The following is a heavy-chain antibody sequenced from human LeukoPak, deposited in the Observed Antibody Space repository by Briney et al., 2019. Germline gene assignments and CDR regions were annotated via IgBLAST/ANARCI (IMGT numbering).Heavy chain of an antibody. CDR2: ISSSSSTI. D-gene: IGHD3-10*01. J-gene: IGHJ4*02. Sequence: GGSLRPSCAASGFTFSSFSMNWVRQAPGKGLEWVSYISSSSSTIYYADSVKGRFTISRDNAKNSLYLQMNSLRAEDTAVYYCARDLTMVRGVIGSWGQGTLVTVSS. CDR1: GFTFSSFS. V-gene: IGHV3-48*01. CDR3: ARDLTMVRGVIGS.